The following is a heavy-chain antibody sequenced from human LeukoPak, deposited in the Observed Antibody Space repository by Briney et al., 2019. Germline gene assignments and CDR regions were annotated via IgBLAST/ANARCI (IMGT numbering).Heavy chain of an antibody. J-gene: IGHJ4*02. D-gene: IGHD1-26*01. CDR3: GRAVRAGGFDY. Sequence: VASVKVSCKASGYTFISYYIHWVRQAPGQGLEWMGIINPSGGSTSYTHKFQGRVTMTRDTSTSTVYMELSSLRSEDTAVYYCGRAVRAGGFDYWGQATLVTVSS. V-gene: IGHV1-46*01. CDR2: INPSGGST. CDR1: GYTFISYY.